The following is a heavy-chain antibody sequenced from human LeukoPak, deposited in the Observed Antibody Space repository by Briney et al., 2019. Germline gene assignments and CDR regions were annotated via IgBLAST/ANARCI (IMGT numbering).Heavy chain of an antibody. CDR2: INHSGST. J-gene: IGHJ5*02. D-gene: IGHD5-18*01. CDR3: ARGGRAGYGYGRTYNWFDP. Sequence: SETLSLTCAVYGGSFSGYYWSWIRQPPGKGLEWIGEINHSGSTNYNPSLKSRVTISVDTSKNQFSLKLSSVTAADTAVYYCARGGRAGYGYGRTYNWFDPWGQGTLVTVSS. V-gene: IGHV4-34*01. CDR1: GGSFSGYY.